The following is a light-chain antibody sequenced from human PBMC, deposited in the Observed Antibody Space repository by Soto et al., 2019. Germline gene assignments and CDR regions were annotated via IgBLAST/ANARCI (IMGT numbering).Light chain of an antibody. CDR2: EVS. CDR3: CSYTGSSTSMV. Sequence: QSALTQPASVSGSPGQSITISCTGTSSDVGTYNLVSWYQQHPGKAPKLMIYEVSKRPSGVPNRFSGSKSGNTASLTISGLQAEDEADYYCCSYTGSSTSMVFGGGTKLTVL. J-gene: IGLJ2*01. V-gene: IGLV2-23*02. CDR1: SSDVGTYNL.